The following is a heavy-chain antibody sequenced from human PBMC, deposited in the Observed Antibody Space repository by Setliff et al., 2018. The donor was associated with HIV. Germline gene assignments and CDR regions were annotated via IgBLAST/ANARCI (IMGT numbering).Heavy chain of an antibody. J-gene: IGHJ6*03. CDR3: ARAPEADYYYYMDV. Sequence: SETLSLTCAVSGFSISSGYYWSWIRQHPGKGLEWIGYIYYSGSTYYSPSLKSRVTMSVDTSKNQFSLKLSSVTAADTAVYYCARAPEADYYYYMDVWGKGTTVTVSS. V-gene: IGHV4-31*11. CDR2: IYYSGST. CDR1: GFSISSGYY.